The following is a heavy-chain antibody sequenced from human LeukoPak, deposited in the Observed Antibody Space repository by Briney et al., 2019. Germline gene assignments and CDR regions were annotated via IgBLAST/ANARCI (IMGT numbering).Heavy chain of an antibody. V-gene: IGHV1-69*05. Sequence: ASLKVSCKASGGTFSSYAISWVRQAPGQGLEWMGRIIPIFGTANYAQKFQGRVTITTDESTSTAYMELSSLRSEDTAVYYCARDRLTYCSSTSCYSRIRWFDPWGQGTLVTVSS. CDR3: ARDRLTYCSSTSCYSRIRWFDP. CDR2: IIPIFGTA. CDR1: GGTFSSYA. J-gene: IGHJ5*02. D-gene: IGHD2-2*01.